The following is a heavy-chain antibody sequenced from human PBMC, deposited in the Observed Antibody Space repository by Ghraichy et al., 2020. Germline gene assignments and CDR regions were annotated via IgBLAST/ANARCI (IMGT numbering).Heavy chain of an antibody. CDR1: GFTVSSNY. CDR3: ARAGVPEAVVN. D-gene: IGHD4-23*01. V-gene: IGHV3-66*01. Sequence: GGSLRLSCAASGFTVSSNYMSWVRQAPGKGLEWVSVIYSGGSTYYADSVKGRFTISRDNSKNTLYLQMNSLRAEDTAVYYCARAGVPEAVVNWGQGTLVTVSS. J-gene: IGHJ4*02. CDR2: IYSGGST.